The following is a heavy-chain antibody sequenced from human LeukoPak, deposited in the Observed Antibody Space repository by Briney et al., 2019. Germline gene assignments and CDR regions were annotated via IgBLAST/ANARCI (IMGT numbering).Heavy chain of an antibody. CDR1: GYTFTGYY. V-gene: IGHV1-2*02. CDR3: ARGSAAAAPMLDY. D-gene: IGHD6-13*01. J-gene: IGHJ4*02. Sequence: ASVKVSCKASGYTFTGYYMHWVRQAPGQGLEWMGWINPNSGGTNYAQKFQGRVTMTRGTSISTAYMELSRLRSDDTAVYYCARGSAAAAPMLDYWGQGTLVTVSS. CDR2: INPNSGGT.